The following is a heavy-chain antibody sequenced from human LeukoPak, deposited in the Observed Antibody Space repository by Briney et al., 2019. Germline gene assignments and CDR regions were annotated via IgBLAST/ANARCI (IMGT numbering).Heavy chain of an antibody. J-gene: IGHJ5*02. D-gene: IGHD2-15*01. V-gene: IGHV3-21*01. CDR1: GFSLNIYV. Sequence: GGSLRLSCAASGFSLNIYVMVWVRQAPGKGLEWIASTGLSSSYIGYADSVKGRFSISRDNGENSVYLQMNSLRAEDTAVYFCARERSYCSGATCSLDLWGQGTLVTVSS. CDR2: TGLSSSYI. CDR3: ARERSYCSGATCSLDL.